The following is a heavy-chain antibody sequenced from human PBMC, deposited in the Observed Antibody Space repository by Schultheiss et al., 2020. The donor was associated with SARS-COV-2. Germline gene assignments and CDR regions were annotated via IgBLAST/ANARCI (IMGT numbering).Heavy chain of an antibody. Sequence: ASVKVSCKASGGTFSSYAISWVRQAPGQGLEWMGWMNPNSGNTGYAQKFQGRVTMTWDTSISTAYVDLSSLTSDDTAVYYCARDPFERRPSLDDWGQGTLVTVSS. V-gene: IGHV1-8*02. J-gene: IGHJ4*02. CDR1: GGTFSSYA. CDR3: ARDPFERRPSLDD. D-gene: IGHD3-16*01. CDR2: MNPNSGNT.